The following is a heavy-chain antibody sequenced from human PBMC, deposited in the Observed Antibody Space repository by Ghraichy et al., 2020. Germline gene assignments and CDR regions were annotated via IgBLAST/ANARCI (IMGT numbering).Heavy chain of an antibody. V-gene: IGHV3-7*01. CDR3: ARDQVKRWLQPVGWFDP. D-gene: IGHD5-24*01. J-gene: IGHJ5*02. CDR2: IKQDGSEK. Sequence: GGSLRLSCAASGFTFISYWMSWVRQAPGKGLEWVANIKQDGSEKYYVDSVKGRFTISRDNAKNSLYLQMNSLRAEDTAVYYCARDQVKRWLQPVGWFDPWGQGTLVTVSS. CDR1: GFTFISYW.